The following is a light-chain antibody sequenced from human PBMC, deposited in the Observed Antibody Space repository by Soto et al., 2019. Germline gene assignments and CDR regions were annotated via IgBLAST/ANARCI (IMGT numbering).Light chain of an antibody. Sequence: QSALTQPASVSGSPGQSITISCTGTSSDVGGYNYVSWYQQHPGKAPKLMIYDVSNRPSGVSNRFSGSKSGNTASLTISGPQAEDVVDYYCSSYTSSSTVVFGGGTKLTVL. V-gene: IGLV2-14*01. CDR1: SSDVGGYNY. CDR3: SSYTSSSTVV. CDR2: DVS. J-gene: IGLJ2*01.